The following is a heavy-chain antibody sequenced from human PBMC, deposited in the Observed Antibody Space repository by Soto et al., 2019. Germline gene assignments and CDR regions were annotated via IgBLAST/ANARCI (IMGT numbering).Heavy chain of an antibody. J-gene: IGHJ4*02. CDR2: IWYDGSNK. CDR3: AKTSSSGYYPFDY. V-gene: IGHV3-33*06. Sequence: HPGGSLRLSCAASGFTFSSYGMHWVRQAPGKGLEWVAVIWYDGSNKYYADSVKGRFTISRDNSKNTRYLQMNSLRAEDTAVYYCAKTSSSGYYPFDYWGQGTLVTVSS. D-gene: IGHD3-22*01. CDR1: GFTFSSYG.